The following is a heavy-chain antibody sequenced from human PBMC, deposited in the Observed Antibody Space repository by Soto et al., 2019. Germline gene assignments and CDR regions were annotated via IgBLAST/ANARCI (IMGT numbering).Heavy chain of an antibody. V-gene: IGHV3-11*01. Sequence: GSLRLSCAASGITLSDYYMSWIRQAPGKGLEWVSYISESGGTIYYGDSVKGRFTISRDNAKNSLYLQMNSLRAEGTAVYYCASRAPYYFDYWGQGTLVTVSS. J-gene: IGHJ4*02. D-gene: IGHD3-10*01. CDR3: ASRAPYYFDY. CDR2: ISESGGTI. CDR1: GITLSDYY.